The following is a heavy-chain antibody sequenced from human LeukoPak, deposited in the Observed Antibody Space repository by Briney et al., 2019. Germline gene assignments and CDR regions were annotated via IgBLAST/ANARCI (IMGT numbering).Heavy chain of an antibody. D-gene: IGHD1-26*01. J-gene: IGHJ4*02. V-gene: IGHV3-23*01. CDR1: GFTFSSYG. CDR2: TTSSSGST. CDR3: TLYSGSPDKIDY. Sequence: GGSLRLSCAASGFTFSSYGMSWVRQAPGKGLEWVSATTSSSGSTYYADSVKGRFTISRDNSKNTLYLQMISLRAEDTAVYYCTLYSGSPDKIDYWGQGTLVTVSS.